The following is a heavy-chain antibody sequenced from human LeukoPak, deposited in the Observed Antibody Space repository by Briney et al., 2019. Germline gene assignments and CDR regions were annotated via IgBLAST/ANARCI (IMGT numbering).Heavy chain of an antibody. CDR1: GFTFSSYA. Sequence: GRSLRLSCAASGFTFSSYAMHWVRQAPGKGLEWVAVISYDGSNKYYADSVEGRFTISRDNSKNTLYLQMNSLRAEDTTVYYCAREGRYYYDSSGYYFQGYFDYWGQGTLVTVSS. CDR3: AREGRYYYDSSGYYFQGYFDY. CDR2: ISYDGSNK. D-gene: IGHD3-22*01. J-gene: IGHJ4*02. V-gene: IGHV3-30-3*01.